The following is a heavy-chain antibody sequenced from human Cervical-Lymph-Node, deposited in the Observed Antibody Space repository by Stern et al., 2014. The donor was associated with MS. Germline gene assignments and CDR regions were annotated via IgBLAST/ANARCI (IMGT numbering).Heavy chain of an antibody. V-gene: IGHV5-51*01. D-gene: IGHD1-14*01. CDR2: IYPGDSET. CDR3: ARQTTAWASDV. J-gene: IGHJ4*02. Sequence: EVQLEESGAELIRPGESLKISCKGSGFKFSIYCIAWVRQLPGKGLEWMGIIYPGDSETRYSPSCQGQVTMSADKSTSPAYLQWSSLNASDTAMYFCARQTTAWASDVWGQGTLVTVSS. CDR1: GFKFSIYC.